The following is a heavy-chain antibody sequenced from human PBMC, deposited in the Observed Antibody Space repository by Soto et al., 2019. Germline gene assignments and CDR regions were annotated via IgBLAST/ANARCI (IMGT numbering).Heavy chain of an antibody. CDR2: INPNSGGT. V-gene: IGHV1-2*04. CDR3: ARGAIIAAHYFDY. D-gene: IGHD6-6*01. J-gene: IGHJ4*02. Sequence: ASVKVSCKASGYTFTGYYMHWVRQAPGQGLERMGWINPNSGGTNYAQKFQGWVTMTRDTSISTAYMELSRLRSDDTAVYYCARGAIIAAHYFDYWGQGTLVTVSS. CDR1: GYTFTGYY.